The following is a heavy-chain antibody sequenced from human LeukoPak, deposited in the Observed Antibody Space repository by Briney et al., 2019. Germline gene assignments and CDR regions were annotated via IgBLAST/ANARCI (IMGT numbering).Heavy chain of an antibody. Sequence: ASVKVSCKASGYTFTSYGISWVRQAPGQGLEWMGWISAYNGNTNYAQKLQGRVTMTTDTSTSTAYMELRSLRSDDTAVYYCARTYCGGDCYSSRGWFDTWGQGTLVTVSS. D-gene: IGHD2-21*02. J-gene: IGHJ5*02. CDR3: ARTYCGGDCYSSRGWFDT. CDR1: GYTFTSYG. V-gene: IGHV1-18*01. CDR2: ISAYNGNT.